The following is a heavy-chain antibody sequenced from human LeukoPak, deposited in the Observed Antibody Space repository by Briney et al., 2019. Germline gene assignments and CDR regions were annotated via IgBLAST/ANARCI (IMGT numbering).Heavy chain of an antibody. CDR3: ARVDSRYGGSPDY. D-gene: IGHD1-26*01. CDR2: IKEDGSEK. J-gene: IGHJ4*02. V-gene: IGHV3-7*01. CDR1: GFSFSSYW. Sequence: PGGSLRLSCAASGFSFSSYWMSWVRQAPGKGLEWVANIKEDGSEKYYVDSVKGRFTISRDNAKKSLYLQINSLRAEDTAVYYCARVDSRYGGSPDYWGQGTLVTVSS.